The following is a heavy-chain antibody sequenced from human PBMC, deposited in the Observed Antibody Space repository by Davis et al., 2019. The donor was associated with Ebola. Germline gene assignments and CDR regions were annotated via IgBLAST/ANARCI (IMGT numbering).Heavy chain of an antibody. V-gene: IGHV1-8*01. CDR1: GYTFTSHD. CDR2: MNPNSGHT. Sequence: ASVKVSCKASGYTFTSHDINWVRQATGQGLEWVGWMNPNSGHTGYAQKFQGRVTMTEDTSTDTAYMELSSLRSEDTAVYYCATAYYYDSSGRGLYYYGMDVWGQGTTVTVSS. CDR3: ATAYYYDSSGRGLYYYGMDV. D-gene: IGHD3-22*01. J-gene: IGHJ6*02.